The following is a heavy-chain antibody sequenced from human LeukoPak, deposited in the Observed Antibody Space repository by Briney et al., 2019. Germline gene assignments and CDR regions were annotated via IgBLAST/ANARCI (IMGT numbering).Heavy chain of an antibody. CDR1: GFTFSSYW. V-gene: IGHV3-7*01. D-gene: IGHD3-22*01. J-gene: IGHJ4*02. CDR2: IKQDGSEK. Sequence: GGSLRLSCAASGFTFSSYWMSWVRQAPGKGLEWVANIKQDGSEKNYVDSVKGRFTISRDNAKNSLYLQMNSLRGEDTAVFYCARPQGYFAANFDYWGQGTLVTVSS. CDR3: ARPQGYFAANFDY.